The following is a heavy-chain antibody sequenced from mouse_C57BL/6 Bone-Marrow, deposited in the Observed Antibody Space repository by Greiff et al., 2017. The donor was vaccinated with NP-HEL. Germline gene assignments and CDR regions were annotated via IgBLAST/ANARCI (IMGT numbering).Heavy chain of an antibody. CDR2: IDPETGGT. CDR1: GYTFTDYE. CDR3: TRRGSSYVDFDY. J-gene: IGHJ2*01. D-gene: IGHD1-1*01. V-gene: IGHV1-15*01. Sequence: VQLQQSGAELVRPGASVTLSCKASGYTFTDYEMHWVKQTPVHGLEWIGVIDPETGGTAYNQKFKGKAILTADKSSSTAYMELRSLTSEDSAVYYCTRRGSSYVDFDYWGQGTTLTVSS.